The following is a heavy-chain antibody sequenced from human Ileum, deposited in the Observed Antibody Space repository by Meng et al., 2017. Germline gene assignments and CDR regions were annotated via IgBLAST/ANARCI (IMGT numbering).Heavy chain of an antibody. CDR3: ARDFSGSYYTNYFDY. D-gene: IGHD1-26*01. CDR1: GFSRRSYR. CDR2: ISSSSSYI. V-gene: IGHV3-21*01. Sequence: EVQLVEAGGGRVKPGGSRRLACAASGFSRRSYRVNWVRQAPGKGLEWVSSISSSSSYIFYADPVKGRFTISRDNAKNSVYLQMNSLRAEDTAVYYCARDFSGSYYTNYFDYWGQGTLVTVSS. J-gene: IGHJ4*02.